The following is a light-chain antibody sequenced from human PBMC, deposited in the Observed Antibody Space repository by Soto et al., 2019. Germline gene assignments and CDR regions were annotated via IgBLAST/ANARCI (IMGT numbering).Light chain of an antibody. CDR1: QDISSS. V-gene: IGKV1-9*01. CDR3: QQLNSYPFT. CDR2: SAS. J-gene: IGKJ5*01. Sequence: IQLTQSPPSLAASVGDRVTITCRGSQDISSSLAWYQHKPGKAPSLLIYSASTLQNGVPSRISGSGSGTDFTLTISSLQPEDFATYYCQQLNSYPFTFGQGTRLENK.